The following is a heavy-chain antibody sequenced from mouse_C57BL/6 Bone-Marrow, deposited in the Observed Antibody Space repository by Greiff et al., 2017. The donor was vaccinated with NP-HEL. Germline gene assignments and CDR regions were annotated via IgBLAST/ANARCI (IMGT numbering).Heavy chain of an antibody. CDR2: IHPNSGST. CDR3: ARGVTTEAYFDY. Sequence: QVQLQQPGAELVKPGASVTLSCKASGYTFTSYWMHWVKQRPGQGLEWIGMIHPNSGSTNYNEKFKSKATLTVDKSSSTAYMQLSSLTSEDSAVYYCARGVTTEAYFDYWGQGTTLTVSS. D-gene: IGHD2-2*01. V-gene: IGHV1-64*01. CDR1: GYTFTSYW. J-gene: IGHJ2*01.